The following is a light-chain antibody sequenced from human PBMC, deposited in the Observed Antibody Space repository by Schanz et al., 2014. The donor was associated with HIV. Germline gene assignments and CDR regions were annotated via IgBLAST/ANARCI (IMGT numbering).Light chain of an antibody. Sequence: QSVLTQPPSVSGAPGQGVTISCTGSNSNIGATSHVHWFQQLPGTAPKFLISTDGGRPSGVPDRFSGSKSGTSASLAISGLRSEDEADYYCAAWDDSLSVVVFGGGTKLTVL. CDR3: AAWDDSLSVVV. CDR1: NSNIGATSH. V-gene: IGLV1-40*01. J-gene: IGLJ2*01. CDR2: TDG.